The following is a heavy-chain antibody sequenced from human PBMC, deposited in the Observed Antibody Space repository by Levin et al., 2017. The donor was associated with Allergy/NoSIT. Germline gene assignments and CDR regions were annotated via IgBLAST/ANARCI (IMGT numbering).Heavy chain of an antibody. J-gene: IGHJ2*01. CDR2: MYYDGSRR. D-gene: IGHD6-13*01. Sequence: GGSLRLSCAASGFTFSNYGMHWVRQAPGKGLEWVAVMYYDGSRRYYADSVKGRFTISRDNPRNTLYLQMNSLRAEDTALYYCARDRSSRYFDLWGRGTLVTVSS. V-gene: IGHV3-33*01. CDR1: GFTFSNYG. CDR3: ARDRSSRYFDL.